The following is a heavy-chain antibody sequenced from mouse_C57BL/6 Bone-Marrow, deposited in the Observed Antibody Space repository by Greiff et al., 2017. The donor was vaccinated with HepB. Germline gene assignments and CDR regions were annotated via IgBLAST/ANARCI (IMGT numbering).Heavy chain of an antibody. Sequence: VHVKQSVAELVRPGASVKLSCTASGFNIKNTYMHWVKQRPEQGLEWIGRIDPANGNTKYAPKFQGKATITADTSSNTAYLQLSSLTSEDTAIYYCARDHYGSSPAWFAYWGQGTLVTVSA. CDR3: ARDHYGSSPAWFAY. D-gene: IGHD1-1*01. V-gene: IGHV14-3*01. J-gene: IGHJ3*01. CDR1: GFNIKNTY. CDR2: IDPANGNT.